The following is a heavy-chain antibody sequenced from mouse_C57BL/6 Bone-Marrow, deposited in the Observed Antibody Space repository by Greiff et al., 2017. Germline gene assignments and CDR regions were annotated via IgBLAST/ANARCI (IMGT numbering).Heavy chain of an antibody. Sequence: DVQLVESGGDLVKPGGSLKLSCAASGFTFSSYGMSWVRQTPDKRLEWVATISSGGSYTYYPDSVKGRVTISRDNAKNTLYLQMSSLKSEDTAMYYCARLAGTYFDYWGQGTTLTVSS. V-gene: IGHV5-6*01. CDR3: ARLAGTYFDY. CDR1: GFTFSSYG. CDR2: ISSGGSYT. J-gene: IGHJ2*01. D-gene: IGHD4-1*01.